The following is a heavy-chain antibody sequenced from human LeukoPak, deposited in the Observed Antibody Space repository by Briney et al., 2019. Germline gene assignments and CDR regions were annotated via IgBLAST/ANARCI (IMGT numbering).Heavy chain of an antibody. CDR2: ISGSGGST. CDR3: ARGSSGWYGGHFDY. CDR1: GFTFSSYA. V-gene: IGHV3-23*01. J-gene: IGHJ4*02. Sequence: GGSLRLSCAASGFTFSSYAISWVRQAPGKGLEWVSAISGSGGSTYYADSVKGRFTISRDNSKNTLYLQMNSLRAEDTAVYYCARGSSGWYGGHFDYWGQGTLVTVSS. D-gene: IGHD6-19*01.